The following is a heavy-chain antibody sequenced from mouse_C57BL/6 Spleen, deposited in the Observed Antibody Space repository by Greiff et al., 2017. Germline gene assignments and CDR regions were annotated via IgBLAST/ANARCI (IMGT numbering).Heavy chain of an antibody. Sequence: VQLQQPGPELVKPGASVKISCKASGYTFTDYYMNWVKQSHGQSLEWIGDINPNNGGTSYNQKFKGKATLTVDKSSSTAYMELRSLTSEDSAVDYCAREGYSSWFAYWGQGTLVTVSA. CDR2: INPNNGGT. V-gene: IGHV1-26*01. J-gene: IGHJ3*01. D-gene: IGHD2-3*01. CDR3: AREGYSSWFAY. CDR1: GYTFTDYY.